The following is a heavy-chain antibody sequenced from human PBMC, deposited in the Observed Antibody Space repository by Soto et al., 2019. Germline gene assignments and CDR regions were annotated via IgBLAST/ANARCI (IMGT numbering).Heavy chain of an antibody. Sequence: SVEVSCKASGGTFSSYSISWVRQAPGQGLEWMGGIIPIFGTANYAQKFQGRVTITADESTSTAYMELSSLISEDTAVYYCARGDSSGYYHDAFDIWGQGTMVTVSS. CDR3: ARGDSSGYYHDAFDI. CDR2: IIPIFGTA. CDR1: GGTFSSYS. V-gene: IGHV1-69*13. J-gene: IGHJ3*02. D-gene: IGHD3-22*01.